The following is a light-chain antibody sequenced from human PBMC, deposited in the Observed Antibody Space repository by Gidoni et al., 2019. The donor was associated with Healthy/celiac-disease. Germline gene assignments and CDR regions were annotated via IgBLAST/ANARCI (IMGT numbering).Light chain of an antibody. CDR2: DAS. CDR1: QSVGTS. J-gene: IGKJ4*01. V-gene: IGKV3-11*01. Sequence: EIVLTQSPATLSLSPGERATLSCKASQSVGTSLAWFQQKPGQSPRLLISDASNRATGIPARFSGSGSGTDFTLTGSRLEPEDFAVYHCQQRSEWPLTFGGGTKVEI. CDR3: QQRSEWPLT.